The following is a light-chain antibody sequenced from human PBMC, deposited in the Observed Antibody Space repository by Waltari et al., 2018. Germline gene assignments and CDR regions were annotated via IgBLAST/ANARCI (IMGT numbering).Light chain of an antibody. CDR3: QQRFLWPPIT. CDR2: ETT. V-gene: IGKV3-11*01. J-gene: IGKJ5*01. Sequence: EIVLTQFPATLSLSPGERAALSCRASQSVRNHLAWYQQKPGQAPRLLIYETTNRATGIPARFSGSGSETDFTLTISSLEPEDFAVYYCQQRFLWPPITFGRGTRLEIK. CDR1: QSVRNH.